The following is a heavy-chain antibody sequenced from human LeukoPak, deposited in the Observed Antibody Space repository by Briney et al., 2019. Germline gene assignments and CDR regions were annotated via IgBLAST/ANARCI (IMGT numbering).Heavy chain of an antibody. CDR3: ATIYDFWSGLGNYFDY. CDR1: GYILTELS. CDR2: FDPEDGET. V-gene: IGHV1-24*01. J-gene: IGHJ4*02. Sequence: ASVKVSCKVSGYILTELSMHWVRQAPGEGLERMGGFDPEDGETIYAQKFQGRVTMTEDTSTDTAYMELSSLRSEDTAVYYCATIYDFWSGLGNYFDYWGQGTLVTVSS. D-gene: IGHD3-3*01.